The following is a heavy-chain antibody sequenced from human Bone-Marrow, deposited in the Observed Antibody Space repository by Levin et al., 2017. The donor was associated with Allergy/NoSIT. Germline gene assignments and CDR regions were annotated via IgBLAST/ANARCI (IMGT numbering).Heavy chain of an antibody. CDR2: ISSSGSTI. V-gene: IGHV3-11*01. Sequence: SCAASGFTFSDYYMSWIRQAPGKGLEWVSYISSSGSTIYYADSVKGRFTISRDNAKNSLYLQMNSLRAEDTAVYYCARVNSTWELLGHYWGQGTLVTVSS. J-gene: IGHJ4*02. CDR3: ARVNSTWELLGHY. CDR1: GFTFSDYY. D-gene: IGHD1-26*01.